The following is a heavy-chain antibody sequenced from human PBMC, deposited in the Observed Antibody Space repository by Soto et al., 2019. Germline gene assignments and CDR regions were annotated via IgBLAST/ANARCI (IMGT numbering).Heavy chain of an antibody. D-gene: IGHD6-19*01. CDR1: GGSISGDY. J-gene: IGHJ4*02. CDR2: IYYTGTT. CDR3: VRHVMFTSGWQIDY. Sequence: SETLSLTCTVSGGSISGDYWSWIRQSPGKGLEWIGYIYYTGTTTYNPSLKSRVTISVDTSTNQFSLKLSSVTAADTAMYYCVRHVMFTSGWQIDYWGQGTLVTVSS. V-gene: IGHV4-59*08.